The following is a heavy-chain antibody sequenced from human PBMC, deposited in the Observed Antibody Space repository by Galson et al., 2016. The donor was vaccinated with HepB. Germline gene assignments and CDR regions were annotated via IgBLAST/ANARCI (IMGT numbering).Heavy chain of an antibody. CDR2: TRNKVNSYTT. V-gene: IGHV3-72*01. D-gene: IGHD2/OR15-2a*01. Sequence: LRLSCAASGSGFSEHHMAWVRQAPGTGLEWAGRTRNKVNSYTTEYAASVKGRFTISRDDSKNSLYLQMNSLKTEDTALYYCARPSGKYSGGFDIWGQGTMVTVSS. J-gene: IGHJ3*02. CDR3: ARPSGKYSGGFDI. CDR1: GSGFSEHH.